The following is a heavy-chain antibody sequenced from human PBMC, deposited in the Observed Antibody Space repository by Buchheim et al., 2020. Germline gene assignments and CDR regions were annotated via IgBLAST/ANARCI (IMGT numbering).Heavy chain of an antibody. CDR2: IWYDGTNR. CDR3: GGSSDY. D-gene: IGHD6-19*01. CDR1: GFNFSNYA. Sequence: QVQLVESGGGVVQPGRSLRLSCAASGFNFSNYAMHWVRQAPGKGLEWVAVIWYDGTNRYYADSVKGRFTISRDNSKSSLYLQMNSLRAEVTAVYYCGGSSDYWGQGTL. V-gene: IGHV3-33*01. J-gene: IGHJ4*02.